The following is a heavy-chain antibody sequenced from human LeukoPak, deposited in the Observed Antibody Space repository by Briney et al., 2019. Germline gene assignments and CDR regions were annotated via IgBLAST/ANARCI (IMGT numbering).Heavy chain of an antibody. Sequence: QPGGSLRLSCAASGFTFSSYAMSWVRQAPGKGLEWVSAISGSGGSTYYADSVNGRLTISRDNSKNTLYLQMNSLRAEDTAVYYCAKDFHYYDSSGYYRFDYWGQGTLVTVSS. D-gene: IGHD3-22*01. V-gene: IGHV3-23*01. CDR1: GFTFSSYA. CDR2: ISGSGGST. CDR3: AKDFHYYDSSGYYRFDY. J-gene: IGHJ4*02.